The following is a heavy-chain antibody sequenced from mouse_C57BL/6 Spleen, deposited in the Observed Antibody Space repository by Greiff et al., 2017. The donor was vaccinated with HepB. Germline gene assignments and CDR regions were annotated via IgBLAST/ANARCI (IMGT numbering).Heavy chain of an antibody. V-gene: IGHV1-64*01. Sequence: VQLQQPGAELVKPGASVKLSCKASGYTFTSYWMHWVKQRPGQGLEWIGMIHPNSGSTNYNEKFKSKATLTVDKSSSTAYMQLSSLTSEDSAVYYCASPLYYYGSSYWYFDVWGTGTTVTVSS. D-gene: IGHD1-1*01. CDR1: GYTFTSYW. CDR2: IHPNSGST. J-gene: IGHJ1*03. CDR3: ASPLYYYGSSYWYFDV.